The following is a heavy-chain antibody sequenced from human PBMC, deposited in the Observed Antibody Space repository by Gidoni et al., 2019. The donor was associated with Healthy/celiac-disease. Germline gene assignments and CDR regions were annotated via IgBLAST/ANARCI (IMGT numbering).Heavy chain of an antibody. J-gene: IGHJ5*02. V-gene: IGHV6-1*01. CDR3: AGANFDWLLGFDP. CDR1: GDSVSSHSAA. Sequence: QVQLQQSGPGLVKPSQTLSLTCAISGDSVSSHSAAWTWIWQSPSRGLEWLGRTYYRSKWYNDYAVSVKSRITINPDTSKNQFSLRLNSVTPEDTAVYYCAGANFDWLLGFDPWGQGTLVTVSS. D-gene: IGHD3-9*01. CDR2: TYYRSKWYN.